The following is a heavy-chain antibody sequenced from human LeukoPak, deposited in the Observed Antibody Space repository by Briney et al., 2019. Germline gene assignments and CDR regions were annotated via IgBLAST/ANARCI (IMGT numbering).Heavy chain of an antibody. D-gene: IGHD3-10*01. J-gene: IGHJ4*02. CDR1: GFTFDDYA. CDR3: AKGRSYYGSGSFDY. CDR2: ISWNSGSI. V-gene: IGHV3-9*01. Sequence: GGSLRLSCAASGFTFDDYAMHWVRQAPGKGLEGVSGISWNSGSIGYADSVKGRFTISRDNAKNSLYLQMNSLRAEDTALYYCAKGRSYYGSGSFDYWGQGTLVTVSS.